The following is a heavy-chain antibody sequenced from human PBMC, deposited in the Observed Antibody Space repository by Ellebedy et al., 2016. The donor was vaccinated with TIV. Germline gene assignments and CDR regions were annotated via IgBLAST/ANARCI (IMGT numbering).Heavy chain of an antibody. J-gene: IGHJ5*02. Sequence: GGSLRLSXAASGFTFSSYAMHWVRQAPGKGLEWVAVISYDGSNKYYADSVKGRFTISRDNSKNTLYLQMNSLRAEDTAVYYCAAKGGSGSYRGNWFDPWGQGTLVTVSS. CDR1: GFTFSSYA. CDR2: ISYDGSNK. CDR3: AAKGGSGSYRGNWFDP. D-gene: IGHD1-26*01. V-gene: IGHV3-30-3*01.